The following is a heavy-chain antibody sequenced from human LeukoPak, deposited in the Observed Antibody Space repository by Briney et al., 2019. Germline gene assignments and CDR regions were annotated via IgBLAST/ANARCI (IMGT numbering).Heavy chain of an antibody. J-gene: IGHJ3*02. CDR3: CHSLSGRTGAFDI. V-gene: IGHV6-1*01. CDR2: TYYRSKWYN. D-gene: IGHD2-21*01. Sequence: SQTLSLTCAISGDSVSSNSAAWNWIRQSPSRGLEWLGRTYYRSKWYNDYAVAVKSRITINPDTSKNQFSLQLDSVTPEDTAVYYCCHSLSGRTGAFDIWGRGTVVTVSS. CDR1: GDSVSSNSAA.